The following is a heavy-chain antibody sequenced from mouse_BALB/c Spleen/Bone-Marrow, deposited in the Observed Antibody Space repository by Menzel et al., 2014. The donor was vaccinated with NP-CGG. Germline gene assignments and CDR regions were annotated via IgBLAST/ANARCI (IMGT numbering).Heavy chain of an antibody. CDR2: INPYNDGT. Sequence: VQLQQSGPELVKPGASVKMSCKASGYTFSSYVMHWVKQKPGQGLEWIGGINPYNDGTKYNEKFKGKATLTSDKSSSTAYMELSSLTSEDSAVYYCARRRDDGYYRWDYWGPGTTLTVSS. CDR1: GYTFSSYV. J-gene: IGHJ2*01. CDR3: ARRRDDGYYRWDY. D-gene: IGHD2-3*01. V-gene: IGHV1-14*01.